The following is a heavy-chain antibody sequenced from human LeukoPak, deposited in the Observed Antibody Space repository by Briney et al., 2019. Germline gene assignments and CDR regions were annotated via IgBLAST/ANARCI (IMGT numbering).Heavy chain of an antibody. CDR3: ARVRLVLGYCSSTSCPYAFDI. V-gene: IGHV1-69*11. CDR1: GGTFSSYG. Sequence: ASVKVSCKASGGTFSSYGISWVRQAPGQGLEWMGRIIPILGTANYAQKFQGRVTITTDESTSTAYMELSSLRSEDMAVYYCARVRLVLGYCSSTSCPYAFDIWGQGTMVTVSS. J-gene: IGHJ3*02. D-gene: IGHD2-2*01. CDR2: IIPILGTA.